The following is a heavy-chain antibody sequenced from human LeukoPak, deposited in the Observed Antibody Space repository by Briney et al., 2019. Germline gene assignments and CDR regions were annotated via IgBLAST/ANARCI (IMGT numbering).Heavy chain of an antibody. CDR2: ISGSGDST. V-gene: IGHV3-23*01. D-gene: IGHD1-26*01. J-gene: IGHJ4*02. Sequence: GGSLRLSCAASGFTFSTYAMNWVRQAPGKGLECVSVISGSGDSTYYADSVKGRFTISRDNSKNTLYLQMDSLRAEDTSVFYCAKDSANTGNYYSNYCGQGTLVTVSS. CDR1: GFTFSTYA. CDR3: AKDSANTGNYYSNY.